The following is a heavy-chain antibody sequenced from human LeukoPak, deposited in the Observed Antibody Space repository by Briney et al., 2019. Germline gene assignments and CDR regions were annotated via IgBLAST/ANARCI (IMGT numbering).Heavy chain of an antibody. Sequence: GRSLRLSCAASGFTFSSSAMHWVRQAPGKGLEWVAVISYDGSNKYYADSVKGRFTISRDNSKNTLYLQMNSLRAEDTAVYYCAKDASPFTYKTPNYFDYWGQGTLVTVSS. J-gene: IGHJ4*02. CDR3: AKDASPFTYKTPNYFDY. CDR2: ISYDGSNK. CDR1: GFTFSSSA. D-gene: IGHD5-24*01. V-gene: IGHV3-30*04.